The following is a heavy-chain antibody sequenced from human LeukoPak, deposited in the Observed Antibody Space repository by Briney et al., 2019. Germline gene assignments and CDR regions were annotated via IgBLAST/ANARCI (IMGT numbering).Heavy chain of an antibody. CDR1: GYTFTGYY. V-gene: IGHV1-2*02. D-gene: IGHD6-13*01. Sequence: ASVKVSCKASGYTFTGYYMHWVRQAPGQGLEWMGWINPNSGGTNYAQKFQGRVTMTRDTSISTAYMELSRLRSDDTAVYYCVPLAGGIAAAGTGYYFDYWGQGTLVTVSS. J-gene: IGHJ4*02. CDR2: INPNSGGT. CDR3: VPLAGGIAAAGTGYYFDY.